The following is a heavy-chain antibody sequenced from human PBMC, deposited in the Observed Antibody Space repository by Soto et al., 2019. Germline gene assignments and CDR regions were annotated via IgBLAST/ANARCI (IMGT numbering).Heavy chain of an antibody. J-gene: IGHJ6*02. CDR2: INSGGKS. CDR3: ATYGWGMDV. CDR1: GGSFSSSHYY. V-gene: IGHV4-39*01. D-gene: IGHD4-17*01. Sequence: QLQLQESSPGLVTPSETLSLTCSVSGGSFSSSHYYWGWIRHPPGKGLEFIGSINSGGKSLYNPSLSSRVTVSVDTSKKQCSLKLSSVTAADTAVYFCATYGWGMDVWGQGTTVTVSS.